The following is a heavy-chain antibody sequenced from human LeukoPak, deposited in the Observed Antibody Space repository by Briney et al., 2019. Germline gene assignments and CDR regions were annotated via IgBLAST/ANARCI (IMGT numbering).Heavy chain of an antibody. V-gene: IGHV3-15*01. CDR1: GFTFSNAW. Sequence: GGSLRLSCAASGFTFSNAWMSWVRQAPGKGLEWVGRIKSKTDGGTTDYAAPVKGRFTISRDDSKNTLYLQMNSLKTEDTAVYYCTTGRYDFWSGYFSFDYWGQGTLVTVSS. CDR2: IKSKTDGGTT. J-gene: IGHJ4*02. CDR3: TTGRYDFWSGYFSFDY. D-gene: IGHD3-3*01.